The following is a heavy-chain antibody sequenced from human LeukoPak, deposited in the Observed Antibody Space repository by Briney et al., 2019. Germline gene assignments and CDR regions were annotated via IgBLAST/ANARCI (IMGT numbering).Heavy chain of an antibody. CDR3: ARVMVTGRRLNYDSSGYVYFDY. CDR1: GFTFSSYS. D-gene: IGHD3-22*01. V-gene: IGHV3-21*01. CDR2: ISSSSSYI. J-gene: IGHJ4*02. Sequence: GGSLRLSCAASGFTFSSYSMNWVRQAPGKGLEWVSSISSSSSYIYYADSVKGRFTISRDNAKNSLYLQMNSLRAEDTAVYYCARVMVTGRRLNYDSSGYVYFDYWGQGTLVTVSS.